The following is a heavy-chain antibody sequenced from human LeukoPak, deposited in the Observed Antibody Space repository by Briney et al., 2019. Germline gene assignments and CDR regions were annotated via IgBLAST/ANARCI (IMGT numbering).Heavy chain of an antibody. D-gene: IGHD6-6*01. CDR3: AFEYSSSVNWFDP. J-gene: IGHJ5*02. CDR2: INPNSGGT. V-gene: IGHV1-2*02. CDR1: GYTFTNYY. Sequence: ASVKVSCKASGYTFTNYYIHWVRQAPGQGLEWMGWINPNSGGTNYAQKFQGRVTMTRDTSISTAYMELSRLRSDDTAVYYCAFEYSSSVNWFDPWGQGTLVTVSS.